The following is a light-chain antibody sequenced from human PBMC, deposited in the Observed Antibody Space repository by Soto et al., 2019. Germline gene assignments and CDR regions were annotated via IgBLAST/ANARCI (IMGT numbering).Light chain of an antibody. V-gene: IGKV3-20*01. CDR1: QSINNRY. Sequence: EIVLTQSPGTLSLSPGARATLSCRASQSINNRYLAWYQQKPGQAPRLLIYAASSRATGIPDRFSGSGSGTDVTLTISTLEPEDFAVYYCQQFGSSTGFTFGPGNKADIK. CDR2: AAS. J-gene: IGKJ3*01. CDR3: QQFGSSTGFT.